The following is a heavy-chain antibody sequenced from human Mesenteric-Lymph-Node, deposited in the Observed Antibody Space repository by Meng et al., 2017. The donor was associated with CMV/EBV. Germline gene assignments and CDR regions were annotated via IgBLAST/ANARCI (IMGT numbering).Heavy chain of an antibody. CDR2: ISGSGGST. Sequence: SGLTFRSYAMRWVRQARGKGLEWVSGISGSGGSTFYADSVKGRFTVSRDNSKNTLYLQMNSLRAEDTAVYYCAKVHSSGWHYDAFDIWGQGTMVTVSS. V-gene: IGHV3-23*01. J-gene: IGHJ3*02. CDR1: GLTFRSYA. D-gene: IGHD6-19*01. CDR3: AKVHSSGWHYDAFDI.